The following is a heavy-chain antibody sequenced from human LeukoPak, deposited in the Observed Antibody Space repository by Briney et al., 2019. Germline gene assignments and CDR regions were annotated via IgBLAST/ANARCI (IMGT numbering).Heavy chain of an antibody. D-gene: IGHD1-26*01. J-gene: IGHJ4*02. CDR1: RFTFSSYG. V-gene: IGHV3-30*18. Sequence: ASSLRLSCAPSRFTFSSYGMHWVHQAPPKGLEWVAVVSYDRSKKYYADSLKGRFTISRCNSKNTVYLQLNSLRAEYPAGDYRSKDRRRVGGTRMGEYFDYWGQGTLVTVSS. CDR3: SKDRRRVGGTRMGEYFDY. CDR2: VSYDRSKK.